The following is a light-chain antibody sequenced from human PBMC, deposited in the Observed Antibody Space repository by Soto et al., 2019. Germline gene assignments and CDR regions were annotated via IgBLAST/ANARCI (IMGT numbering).Light chain of an antibody. Sequence: EIVMTQSPATLYVSPGERATLSCRASQSVSSNLAWYQQKPGQAPRLLIYGASTRATGIPARFSGSGSGTDFTLTISSLQSEDFAVFYCQQYNNWPRHTFGQGTKLEIK. J-gene: IGKJ2*01. CDR1: QSVSSN. CDR2: GAS. V-gene: IGKV3-15*01. CDR3: QQYNNWPRHT.